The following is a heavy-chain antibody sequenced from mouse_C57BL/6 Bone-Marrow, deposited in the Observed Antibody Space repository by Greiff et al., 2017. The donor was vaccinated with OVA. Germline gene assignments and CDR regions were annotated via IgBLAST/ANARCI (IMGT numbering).Heavy chain of an antibody. Sequence: EVKLVESGGDLVKPGGSLKLSCAASGFTFSSYGMSWVRQTPDKRLEWVATISSGGSYTYYPDSVKGRFTISRDNAKNTLYLQMSSLKSEDTAMYYCARRLYGNYEGCAYWGQGTLVTVSA. V-gene: IGHV5-6*02. CDR2: ISSGGSYT. D-gene: IGHD2-1*01. J-gene: IGHJ3*01. CDR3: ARRLYGNYEGCAY. CDR1: GFTFSSYG.